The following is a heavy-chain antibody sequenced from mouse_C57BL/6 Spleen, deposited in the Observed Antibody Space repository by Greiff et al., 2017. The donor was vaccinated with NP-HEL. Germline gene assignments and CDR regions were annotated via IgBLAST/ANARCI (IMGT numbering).Heavy chain of an antibody. Sequence: VQLQQSGPGLVQPSQSLSITCTVSGFSLTSYGVHWVRQSPGKGLEWLGVIWSGGSTAYNAAFISRLSISKDNSKGQVFFKMNSLQADDTSIYYCARSYYYYDEGFAYWGQGTLVTVSA. V-gene: IGHV2-2*01. CDR1: GFSLTSYG. CDR3: ARSYYYYDEGFAY. CDR2: IWSGGST. D-gene: IGHD2-4*01. J-gene: IGHJ3*01.